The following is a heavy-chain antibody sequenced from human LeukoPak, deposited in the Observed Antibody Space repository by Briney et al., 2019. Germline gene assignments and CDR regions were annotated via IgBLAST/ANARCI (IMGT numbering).Heavy chain of an antibody. Sequence: GGSLRLSCAASGFTFGSYVMSWVRQAPGKGLEWISYINHNGETIYYADSVKGRFTISRDNAKNSLYLQMNSLRDEDTAVYYCARAKRYSVNWFDPWGQGTLVTVSS. CDR2: INHNGETI. D-gene: IGHD6-13*01. CDR3: ARAKRYSVNWFDP. J-gene: IGHJ5*02. V-gene: IGHV3-48*02. CDR1: GFTFGSYV.